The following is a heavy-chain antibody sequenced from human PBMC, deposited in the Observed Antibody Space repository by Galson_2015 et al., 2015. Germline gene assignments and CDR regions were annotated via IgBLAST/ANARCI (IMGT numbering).Heavy chain of an antibody. J-gene: IGHJ4*01. V-gene: IGHV3-11*01. CDR3: ARDPCTSSPTFDY. CDR1: GFTFSDYY. Sequence: SLRLSCAASGFTFSDYYMSWIRQAPGKGLEWVSYISSSAYTIYYADSVKGRFTISRDNAKHTLYLQMNSLRAEDTAVYYCARDPCTSSPTFDYWGHGTQVTVSS. CDR2: ISSSAYTI. D-gene: IGHD2-2*01.